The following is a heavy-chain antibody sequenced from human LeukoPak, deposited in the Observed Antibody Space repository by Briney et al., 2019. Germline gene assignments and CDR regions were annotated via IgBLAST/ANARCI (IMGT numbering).Heavy chain of an antibody. Sequence: SETLSLTCTVSGGSISSYYWSWIRQPPGKGLEWIGYIYYSGSTNYNPSLKSRVTISVDTSKNQFSLKLSSVTAADTAVYYCARSRAPGAADAFDIWGQGTMVTVSS. CDR2: IYYSGST. CDR3: ARSRAPGAADAFDI. D-gene: IGHD7-27*01. J-gene: IGHJ3*02. CDR1: GGSISSYY. V-gene: IGHV4-59*01.